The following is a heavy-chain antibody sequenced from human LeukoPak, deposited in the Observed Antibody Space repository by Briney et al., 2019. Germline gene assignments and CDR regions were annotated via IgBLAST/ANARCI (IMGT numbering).Heavy chain of an antibody. V-gene: IGHV1-2*02. CDR2: INPDTGGT. D-gene: IGHD6-19*01. CDR1: GYSFNGYY. Sequence: ASVKVSCKASGYSFNGYYLHWLRQAPGQAFEWMGWINPDTGGTNYVHKFQGRVTMTRDTSISAAYMELSSLRSGDTAIYYRARGPRYISGRYAESFSIDYWGQGTLVTVSS. CDR3: ARGPRYISGRYAESFSIDY. J-gene: IGHJ4*02.